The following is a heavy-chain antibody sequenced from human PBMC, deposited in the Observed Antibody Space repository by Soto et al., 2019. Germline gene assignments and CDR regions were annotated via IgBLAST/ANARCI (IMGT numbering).Heavy chain of an antibody. D-gene: IGHD6-19*01. V-gene: IGHV1-69*06. Sequence: QVQLVQSGAEVKKPGSSVKVSCKASGGTFSSDAISWVRQAPGQGLEWMGGIIPIVGTANYAQKFQGSVTITADKSTSTAYMELSSLRSEDTAVYYCARVMTAVAGTIPYYYGMDVWGQGTTVTVSS. CDR1: GGTFSSDA. CDR3: ARVMTAVAGTIPYYYGMDV. J-gene: IGHJ6*02. CDR2: IIPIVGTA.